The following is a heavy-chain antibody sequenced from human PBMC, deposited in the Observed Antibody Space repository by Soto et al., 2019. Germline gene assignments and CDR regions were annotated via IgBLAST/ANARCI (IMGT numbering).Heavy chain of an antibody. Sequence: QVQVVQSRAEVKKPGASVKVSCKASGYTFTDYHINWVRQASGQGLEYMGWMSPESGNTGYAPQFQGRVTMTRNTSISTAYMELSSLRSEDTAVYYCEVTTGYWGQGTKVTVSS. J-gene: IGHJ4*02. V-gene: IGHV1-8*01. D-gene: IGHD2-21*02. CDR2: MSPESGNT. CDR1: GYTFTDYH. CDR3: EVTTGY.